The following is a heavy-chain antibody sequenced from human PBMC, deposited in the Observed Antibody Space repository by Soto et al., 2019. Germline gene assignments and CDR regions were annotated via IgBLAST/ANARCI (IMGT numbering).Heavy chain of an antibody. CDR1: GFTFSSYA. CDR3: APIQWLKSVAGPNFDY. J-gene: IGHJ4*02. D-gene: IGHD6-19*01. Sequence: EVQLLESGGGLVQPGGSLRLSCAASGFTFSSYAMSWVRQAPGKGLEWVSAISGSGGSTYYADSVKGRFTISRDNSKNTLYLQINRLRAEDTAVYYCAPIQWLKSVAGPNFDYWGQGTLVTVSS. V-gene: IGHV3-23*01. CDR2: ISGSGGST.